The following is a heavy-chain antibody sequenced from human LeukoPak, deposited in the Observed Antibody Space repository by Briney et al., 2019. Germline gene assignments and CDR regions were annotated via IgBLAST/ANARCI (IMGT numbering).Heavy chain of an antibody. D-gene: IGHD3-10*01. CDR1: GYTFTGYY. CDR2: TNPNSGGT. Sequence: ASVKVSCKASGYTFTGYYMHWVRQAPGQGVEWMGWTNPNSGGTNYAQKFQGRVTMTRDTSISTAYMELSRLRSDDTAVYYCARDGDHYYGSGSYNWFDPWGQGTLVTVSS. CDR3: ARDGDHYYGSGSYNWFDP. J-gene: IGHJ5*02. V-gene: IGHV1-2*02.